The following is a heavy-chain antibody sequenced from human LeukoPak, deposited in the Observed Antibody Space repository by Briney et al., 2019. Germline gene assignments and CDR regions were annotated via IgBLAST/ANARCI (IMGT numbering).Heavy chain of an antibody. V-gene: IGHV3-23*01. CDR1: GFTFRSYA. CDR2: ISVTGGSA. CDR3: AKVRVGTSSDFDY. D-gene: IGHD1-26*01. Sequence: GGSLRLSCAASGFTFRSYAMSWVRQAPGKGLEWVSTISVTGGSAYYADSVKGRFTISRDKSKNTLYLQMNSLRVEDTAAYYCAKVRVGTSSDFDYWGQGTLVTVSS. J-gene: IGHJ4*02.